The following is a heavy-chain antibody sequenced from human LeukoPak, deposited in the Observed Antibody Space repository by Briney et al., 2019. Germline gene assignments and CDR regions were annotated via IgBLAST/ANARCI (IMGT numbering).Heavy chain of an antibody. CDR1: GYTFTRYY. J-gene: IGHJ4*02. CDR2: ISAYNGNT. CDR3: AREEYSSSWYDY. V-gene: IGHV1-18*04. D-gene: IGHD6-13*01. Sequence: GASVKVSCKASGYTFTRYYMHWVRQAPGQGLEWMGWISAYNGNTNYAQKLQGRVTMTTDTSTSTAYMELRSLRSDDTAVYYCAREEYSSSWYDYWGQGTLVTVSS.